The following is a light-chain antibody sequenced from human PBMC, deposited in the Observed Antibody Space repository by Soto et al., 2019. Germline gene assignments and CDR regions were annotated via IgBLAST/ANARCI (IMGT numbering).Light chain of an antibody. CDR3: QSYDSSLSGYV. Sequence: QPVLTQPPSVSGAPGQRVTISCTGSSSNIGAGYDVNWYQQLPGTAPKLLIYVNNNRPSGVPDRFSGSKSGTSASLAITGLQAEDEADYYCQSYDSSLSGYVFGTGTKLTVL. V-gene: IGLV1-40*01. CDR1: SSNIGAGYD. J-gene: IGLJ1*01. CDR2: VNN.